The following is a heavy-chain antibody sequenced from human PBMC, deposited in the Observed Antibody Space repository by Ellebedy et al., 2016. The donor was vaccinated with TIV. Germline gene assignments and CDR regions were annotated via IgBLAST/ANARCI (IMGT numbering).Heavy chain of an antibody. CDR3: AKGRGGGSDSSAPRYYFDY. V-gene: IGHV3-23*01. J-gene: IGHJ4*02. D-gene: IGHD3-22*01. Sequence: PGGSLRLSCVASGVTFSSYAMSWVRQAPGKGLEWVSTISNTGSRTYYADSVEGRFIISRDNSKKTLYLQMNSLRAEDTAVYYCAKGRGGGSDSSAPRYYFDYWGLGTLVTVSS. CDR1: GVTFSSYA. CDR2: ISNTGSRT.